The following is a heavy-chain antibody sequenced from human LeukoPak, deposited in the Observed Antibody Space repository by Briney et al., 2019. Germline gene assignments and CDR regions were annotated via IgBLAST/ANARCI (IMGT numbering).Heavy chain of an antibody. CDR2: IIPILGIA. J-gene: IGHJ6*02. Sequence: SVKVSCKASGGTFSSYAISWVRQAPGQGLEWMGRIIPILGIANYAQKFQGRVTITADKSTSTAYMELSSLRSEDTAAYYCATRRWFGESYGMDVWGQGTTVTVSS. CDR1: GGTFSSYA. D-gene: IGHD3-10*01. CDR3: ATRRWFGESYGMDV. V-gene: IGHV1-69*04.